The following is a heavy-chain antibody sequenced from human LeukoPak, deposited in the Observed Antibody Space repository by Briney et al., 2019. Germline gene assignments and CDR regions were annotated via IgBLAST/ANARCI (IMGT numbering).Heavy chain of an antibody. CDR3: ARGGLSGWYYWFDP. CDR2: IYPGESDT. J-gene: IGHJ5*02. Sequence: GDSPKISCKGSGYSFISYLIGWVRQMPGKGLEWIGIIYPGESDTRYSPSFQGQVTISADKSISTAYLQWSSLKASDTAIYYCARGGLSGWYYWFDPWGQGTLVTVSS. V-gene: IGHV5-51*01. CDR1: GYSFISYL. D-gene: IGHD6-19*01.